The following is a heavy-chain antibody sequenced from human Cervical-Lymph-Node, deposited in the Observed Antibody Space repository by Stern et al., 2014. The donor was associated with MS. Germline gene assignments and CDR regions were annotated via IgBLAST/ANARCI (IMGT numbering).Heavy chain of an antibody. CDR2: ISFDGAKT. CDR3: ARGSDWYPLDY. V-gene: IGHV3-30*03. D-gene: IGHD6-19*01. J-gene: IGHJ4*02. CDR1: GFAFSPYG. Sequence: VQLVESGGGVVQPGRSLRLSCSPSGFAFSPYGMHWVRQAPGKGLEWVALISFDGAKTYYADSVKGRFTISRDNPKNTLYLQMKSLRGEDTAVYYCARGSDWYPLDYWGQGTLVTVSS.